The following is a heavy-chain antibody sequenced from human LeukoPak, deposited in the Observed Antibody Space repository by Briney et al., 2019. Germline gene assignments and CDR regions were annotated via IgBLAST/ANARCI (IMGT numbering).Heavy chain of an antibody. CDR1: GGSISSYY. CDR3: ARSLGGDSYYFDY. V-gene: IGHV4-59*01. CDR2: IYYSGST. D-gene: IGHD2-21*02. J-gene: IGHJ4*02. Sequence: SETLSLTCTVSGGSISSYYWSWIRQPPGKGLEWIGYIYYSGSTNYNPSLKSRVTISVDTSKNQFSLKLSSVTAADTAVYYCARSLGGDSYYFDYWGQGTLVTVSS.